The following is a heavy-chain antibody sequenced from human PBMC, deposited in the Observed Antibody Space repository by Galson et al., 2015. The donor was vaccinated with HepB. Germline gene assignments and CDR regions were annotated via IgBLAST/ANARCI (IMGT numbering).Heavy chain of an antibody. CDR3: ANLPSPRIVGQFYYFDY. Sequence: SLRLSCAASGFIFSSYSMNWVRQAPGKGLEWVSIISGAITGAVTYYSDSVKGRFTTSRDNSKNILYLQMNSLRDEDTAVYYCANLPSPRIVGQFYYFDYWAREPRSPSPQ. V-gene: IGHV3-23*01. CDR2: ISGAITGAVT. CDR1: GFIFSSYS. D-gene: IGHD1-26*01. J-gene: IGHJ4*02.